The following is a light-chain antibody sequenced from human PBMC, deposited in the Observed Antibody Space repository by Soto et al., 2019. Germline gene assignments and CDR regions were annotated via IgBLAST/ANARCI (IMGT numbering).Light chain of an antibody. J-gene: IGKJ1*01. V-gene: IGKV4-1*01. CDR2: WAS. CDR3: QQYCSSPWT. Sequence: IVMTQSPDSLAVSLGERATINCRSSQSVLYSSSNKNYLAWYQQKPGQPPKLLIYWASTRESGVPDRFSGSGSGTDFTLTISSLQAEDVAVYYCQQYCSSPWTFGQGTKVEIK. CDR1: QSVLYSSSNKNY.